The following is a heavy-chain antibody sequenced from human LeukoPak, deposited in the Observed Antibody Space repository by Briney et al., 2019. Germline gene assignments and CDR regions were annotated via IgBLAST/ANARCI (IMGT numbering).Heavy chain of an antibody. D-gene: IGHD3-10*01. Sequence: TGGSLRLSCAASGCTFSSYSMNWVRQAPGKGLEWVSYISSSSSYTSYADSVKGRFTVSRDNAKNTLYLQMNSLRAEDTAVYYCARDRTTFGEFPKGWYFDLWGRGTLVTVSP. CDR2: ISSSSSYT. CDR3: ARDRTTFGEFPKGWYFDL. V-gene: IGHV3-21*05. J-gene: IGHJ2*01. CDR1: GCTFSSYS.